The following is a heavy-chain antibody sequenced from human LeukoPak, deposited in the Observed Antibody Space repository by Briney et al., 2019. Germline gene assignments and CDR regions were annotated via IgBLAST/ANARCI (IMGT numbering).Heavy chain of an antibody. Sequence: GGPLRHSCADPGCTFLSHAMRWVRQAPGYGLGRVSAIIGSGGITHYAESVKGRFPIYRDNTKNTLYLQVNSLRSDHTPVYYCAKDPNFYGSGSYYTYWGQGTLVTVSS. V-gene: IGHV3-23*01. J-gene: IGHJ4*02. CDR1: GCTFLSHA. CDR3: AKDPNFYGSGSYYTY. CDR2: IIGSGGIT. D-gene: IGHD3-10*01.